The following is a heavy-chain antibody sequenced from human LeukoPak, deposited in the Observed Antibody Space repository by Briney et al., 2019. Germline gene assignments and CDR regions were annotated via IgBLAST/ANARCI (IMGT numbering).Heavy chain of an antibody. CDR2: IYHSGST. Sequence: SETLSLTCTVSGGSISSGGYYWSWIRQHPGKGLEWIGYIYHSGSTYYNPSLKSRVTFSIGASRNHFSLKMTSVTAADTAVYYCARGAALVTHRYFDYWGQGILVTVSS. CDR3: ARGAALVTHRYFDY. D-gene: IGHD5-18*01. V-gene: IGHV4-31*03. CDR1: GGSISSGGYY. J-gene: IGHJ4*02.